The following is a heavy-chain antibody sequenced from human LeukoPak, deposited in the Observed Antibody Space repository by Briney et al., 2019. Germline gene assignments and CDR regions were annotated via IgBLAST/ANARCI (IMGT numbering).Heavy chain of an antibody. CDR1: GGSVSSGIYY. V-gene: IGHV4-61*01. CDR2: IYYSGST. Sequence: SETLSLTCTVSGGSVSSGIYYWSWIRQPPGKGLEWIGCIYYSGSTKYNPSLKSRVTISVDTSKNQFSLRLSSVTAADTAVYYCARHSNYDFWSGYHLSFDPWGQGTLVTVSS. D-gene: IGHD3-3*01. J-gene: IGHJ5*02. CDR3: ARHSNYDFWSGYHLSFDP.